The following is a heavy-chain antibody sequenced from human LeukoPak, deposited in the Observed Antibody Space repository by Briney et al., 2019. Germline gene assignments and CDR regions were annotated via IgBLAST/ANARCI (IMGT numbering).Heavy chain of an antibody. J-gene: IGHJ4*02. CDR3: ATTSGYYYYLDY. CDR2: FDPEDGDT. V-gene: IGHV1-24*01. Sequence: GASVKVSCKVSGYTLNELSMHWVRQSPGKGLEWMGGFDPEDGDTIYVQKFQGRATMTEDTSTDTAYMELSILRSEDTAVYYCATTSGYYYYLDYWGQGTLVTVSS. D-gene: IGHD3-22*01. CDR1: GYTLNELS.